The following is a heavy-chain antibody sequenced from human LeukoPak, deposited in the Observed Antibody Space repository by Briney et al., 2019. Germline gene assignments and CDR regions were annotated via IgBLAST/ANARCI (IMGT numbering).Heavy chain of an antibody. D-gene: IGHD2-15*01. V-gene: IGHV1-2*02. CDR1: GYTFTGYY. CDR3: ARERTLTSCYDY. J-gene: IGHJ4*02. CDR2: INPNSGGT. Sequence: ASVKVSCKSSGYTFTGYYMHWVRRAPGQGLEWMGWINPNSGGTNYAQKFQGRVTMTRDTSISTAYMELSRLRSDDTAVYYCARERTLTSCYDYWGQGTLVTVSS.